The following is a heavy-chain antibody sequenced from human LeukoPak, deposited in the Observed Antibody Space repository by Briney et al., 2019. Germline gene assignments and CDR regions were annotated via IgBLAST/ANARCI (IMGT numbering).Heavy chain of an antibody. CDR1: GYTFGTYG. CDR2: ISTYNGDT. CDR3: ARETSSRHVP. Sequence: ASVKDSCMASGYTFGTYGISGVGQAPGQGLEWMGWISTYNGDTNYAQNLQGRVTMTKDTSTSTAYLELSILRFHDTAVRCCARETSSRHVPWGQGTLVIVSS. D-gene: IGHD2-2*01. J-gene: IGHJ5*02. V-gene: IGHV1-18*01.